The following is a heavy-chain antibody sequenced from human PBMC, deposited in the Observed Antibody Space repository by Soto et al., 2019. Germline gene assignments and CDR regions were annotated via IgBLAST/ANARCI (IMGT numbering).Heavy chain of an antibody. Sequence: QVQLVESGGGLVKPGGSLRLSCAASGFTFSDYYMSWIRQAPGKGLEWVSYISSSGSTIYYADSVKGRFTISRDNAKNSLYRQMNSLRAEDTAVYYCERDRGDYGDYSNYYYYDYMDVWGKGTTVTVSS. J-gene: IGHJ6*03. V-gene: IGHV3-11*01. CDR3: ERDRGDYGDYSNYYYYDYMDV. D-gene: IGHD4-17*01. CDR1: GFTFSDYY. CDR2: ISSSGSTI.